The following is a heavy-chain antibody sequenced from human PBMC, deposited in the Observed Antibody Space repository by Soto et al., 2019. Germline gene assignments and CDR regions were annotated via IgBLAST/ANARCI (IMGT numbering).Heavy chain of an antibody. CDR2: IYKGGRT. J-gene: IGHJ4*02. D-gene: IGHD2-15*01. CDR3: ARWVEVSLDYFDS. Sequence: SETLSLTCSVSGCSISSSSYYWGWIRQLPGKGLEWIGKIYKGGRTYYNPSLKSRVTISVDTSKNQFSLNLSSVTAAGTAVYYCARWVEVSLDYFDSWGQGTPVTVSS. V-gene: IGHV4-39*07. CDR1: GCSISSSSYY.